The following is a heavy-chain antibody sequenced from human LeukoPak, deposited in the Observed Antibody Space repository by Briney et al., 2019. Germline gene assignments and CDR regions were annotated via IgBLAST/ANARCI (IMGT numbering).Heavy chain of an antibody. CDR2: IYYSGST. Sequence: PSETLSLTCTVSGGSISNYYWTWIRQPPGEGLEWIGYIYYSGSTSYNPSLKSRVTMSVDTSKNQFSLKLSSVTAADTAVYYCARSPLLGSLEWLLGDYYYMDVWGKGTTVTVSS. J-gene: IGHJ6*03. CDR3: ARSPLLGSLEWLLGDYYYMDV. CDR1: GGSISNYY. D-gene: IGHD3-3*01. V-gene: IGHV4-59*12.